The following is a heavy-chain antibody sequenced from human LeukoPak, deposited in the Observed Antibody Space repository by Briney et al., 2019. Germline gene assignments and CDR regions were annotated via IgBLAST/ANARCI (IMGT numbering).Heavy chain of an antibody. Sequence: PGGSLRLSCAASGFTFSSYGMSWVRQAPGKGLEWVSAITATSSSTHDADSVQGRFTISRDNSKNTLYLQMNRLRVDDTAVYYCARDRSQEFDPWGQGTLVTVSS. CDR3: ARDRSQEFDP. D-gene: IGHD3-10*01. CDR2: ITATSSST. V-gene: IGHV3-23*01. J-gene: IGHJ5*02. CDR1: GFTFSSYG.